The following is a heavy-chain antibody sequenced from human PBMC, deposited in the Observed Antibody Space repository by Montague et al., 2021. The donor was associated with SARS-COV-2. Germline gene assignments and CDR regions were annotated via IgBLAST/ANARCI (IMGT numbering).Heavy chain of an antibody. Sequence: CAISGDSVSSNIATWNWIRQSPSRGLEWLGRTYYRSKWYNDYAVSVKSRVIINPDTSNNRISLQLNSVTPGDTAVYYCARAYCGGDCYSYWYFDLWGRGTLVTVSS. D-gene: IGHD2-21*02. J-gene: IGHJ2*01. V-gene: IGHV6-1*01. CDR2: TYYRSKWYN. CDR1: GDSVSSNIAT. CDR3: ARAYCGGDCYSYWYFDL.